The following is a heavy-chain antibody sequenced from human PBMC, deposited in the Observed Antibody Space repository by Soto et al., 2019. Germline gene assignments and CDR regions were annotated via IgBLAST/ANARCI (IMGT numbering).Heavy chain of an antibody. V-gene: IGHV1-8*01. Sequence: ASVKVSCKASGYTFTSYDINWVRQATGQGLEWMGWMNPNSGNTGYAQKFQGRVTMTRNTSISTAYMELSSLRSEDTAVYYCARAWEKYPDPQNWFDPWGQGTLVTVSS. CDR3: ARAWEKYPDPQNWFDP. J-gene: IGHJ5*02. CDR2: MNPNSGNT. D-gene: IGHD2-2*01. CDR1: GYTFTSYD.